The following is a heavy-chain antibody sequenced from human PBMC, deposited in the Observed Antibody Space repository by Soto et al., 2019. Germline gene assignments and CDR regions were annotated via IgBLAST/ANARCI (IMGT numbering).Heavy chain of an antibody. J-gene: IGHJ6*03. CDR1: EFTFSGRS. CDR3: ARGWFGPDV. Sequence: EVPLVESGGGLVQPGGSLRLSCAASEFTFSGRSVHWVRQAPGKGLVWVSGIDKVGTDSTYADSVKGRFTSSRDNAKNTVYLQMNIPRVEDTAVYYCARGWFGPDVWGKGTTVTVYS. CDR2: IDKVGTDS. D-gene: IGHD3-10*01. V-gene: IGHV3-74*01.